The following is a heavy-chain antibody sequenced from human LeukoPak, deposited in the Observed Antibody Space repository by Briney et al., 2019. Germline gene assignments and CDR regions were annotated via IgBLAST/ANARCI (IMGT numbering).Heavy chain of an antibody. CDR3: ARGETAVTSSLDF. CDR1: GFTFSSYA. D-gene: IGHD4-17*01. J-gene: IGHJ4*02. V-gene: IGHV3-48*02. CDR2: ISGSGSTI. Sequence: GGSLRLSCAASGFTFSSYAMSWVRQAPGKGLEWISFISGSGSTIYYADSVKGRFTVSRDNAKNSVYLHMNNLREEDTCVYYCARGETAVTSSLDFWGQGTLVTVSS.